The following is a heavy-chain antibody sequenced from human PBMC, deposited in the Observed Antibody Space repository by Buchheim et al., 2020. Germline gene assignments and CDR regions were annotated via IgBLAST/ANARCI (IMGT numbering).Heavy chain of an antibody. CDR1: GFTFSTYN. Sequence: EVQLVESGGGLVQPGGSLRLSCAASGFTFSTYNMNWVRQAPGKGLEWVSYISSSSSTIYYADSVKGRFTFSRDNAKNSLYLQMNSLRAEDTAVYYCARAHGSSWPFVDYWGQGTL. CDR3: ARAHGSSWPFVDY. J-gene: IGHJ4*02. CDR2: ISSSSSTI. V-gene: IGHV3-48*01. D-gene: IGHD6-13*01.